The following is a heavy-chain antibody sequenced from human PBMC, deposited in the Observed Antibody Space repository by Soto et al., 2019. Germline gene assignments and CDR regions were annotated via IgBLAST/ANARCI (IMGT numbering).Heavy chain of an antibody. CDR2: IDPNDSFI. Sequence: GEALKISGERSGDNFTGFWLNWVRQKPGKGLEWVGRIDPNDSFINYSPPFEGHVTISADKSISTAYLQWTRLQAADTAIYYCARPASGGSRDAFDIWGQGTMVTVAS. CDR3: ARPASGGSRDAFDI. J-gene: IGHJ3*02. V-gene: IGHV5-10-1*01. CDR1: GDNFTGFW. D-gene: IGHD2-15*01.